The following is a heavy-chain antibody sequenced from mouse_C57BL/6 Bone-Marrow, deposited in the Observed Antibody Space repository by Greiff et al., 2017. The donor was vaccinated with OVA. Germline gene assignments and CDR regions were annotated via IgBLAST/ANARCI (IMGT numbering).Heavy chain of an antibody. CDR3: ARRDYYGSSYVGWYFDV. D-gene: IGHD1-1*01. CDR1: GYTFTSYW. Sequence: VQLQRSGAELVKPGASVKLSCKASGYTFTSYWMQWVKQRPGQGLEWIGEIDPSDSYTNYNQKFKGKATLTVDTSSSTAYMQLSSLTSEDSAVYYCARRDYYGSSYVGWYFDVWGTGTTVTVSS. CDR2: IDPSDSYT. V-gene: IGHV1-50*01. J-gene: IGHJ1*03.